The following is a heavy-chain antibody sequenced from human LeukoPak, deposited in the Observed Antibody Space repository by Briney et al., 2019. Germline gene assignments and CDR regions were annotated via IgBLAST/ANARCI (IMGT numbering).Heavy chain of an antibody. CDR2: INPNSGGT. J-gene: IGHJ4*02. CDR1: GYTFTGYY. Sequence: ASVKVSCKASGYTFTGYYMHWVRQAPGQGLEWMGWINPNSGGTNYAQKFQGRVTMTRATSISTAYMELSRLRSDDTAVYYCARAAVAGTFCDYWGQGTLVTVSS. D-gene: IGHD6-19*01. CDR3: ARAAVAGTFCDY. V-gene: IGHV1-2*02.